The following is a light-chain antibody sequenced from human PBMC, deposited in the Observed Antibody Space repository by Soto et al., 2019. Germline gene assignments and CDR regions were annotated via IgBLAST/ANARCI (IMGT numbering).Light chain of an antibody. CDR1: HSVSSSY. J-gene: IGKJ5*01. V-gene: IGKV3-20*01. Sequence: EIVLTQSPGTLSLSPGERATLSCRASHSVSSSYLAWYQQKPGQAPRLLIYGASIRATGIPDRFSGSGSGTDFTLTISRLEPEDFAVYYCQQYGSPPPITFGQGTRLEIK. CDR2: GAS. CDR3: QQYGSPPPIT.